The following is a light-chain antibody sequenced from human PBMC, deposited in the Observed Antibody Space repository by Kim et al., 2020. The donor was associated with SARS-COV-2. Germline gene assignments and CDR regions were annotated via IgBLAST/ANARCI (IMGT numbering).Light chain of an antibody. CDR1: QDIRND. CDR2: GAS. J-gene: IGKJ5*01. V-gene: IGKV1-17*01. CDR3: LQHNTYPIT. Sequence: SSVGDRVTIPCRASQDIRNDLGWYQQNPGRAPKRLFYGASSLQSGVPSRFSGSGSGTEFTLTISSLQPEDFATYFCLQHNTYPITFGQGTRLEIK.